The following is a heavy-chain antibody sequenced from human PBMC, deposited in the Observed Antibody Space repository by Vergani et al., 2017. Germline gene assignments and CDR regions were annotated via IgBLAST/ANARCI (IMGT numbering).Heavy chain of an antibody. CDR2: INHSGST. V-gene: IGHV4-34*01. J-gene: IGHJ4*02. Sequence: QVQLQESGAGLLKPSETLSLTCAVYGGSFSGYYWSWIRQPPGKGLEWIGEINHSGSTNYNPSLKSRVTISVDTSKNQFSLKLSSVTAADTAVYYCARVTDYWGQGTLVTVSS. CDR3: ARVTDY. CDR1: GGSFSGYY.